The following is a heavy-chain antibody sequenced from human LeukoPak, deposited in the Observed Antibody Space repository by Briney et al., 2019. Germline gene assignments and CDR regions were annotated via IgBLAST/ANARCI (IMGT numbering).Heavy chain of an antibody. Sequence: GGSLRLSCAVSGFTFSSSWMTWVRQAPVKGLEWVATMNSDGGQKSYVDSVKGRFTISRDNAKNSLYLQMNSLRAEDTAVYYCARNYAYNHFDYWGQGTLVTVSS. D-gene: IGHD5-24*01. CDR1: GFTFSSSW. V-gene: IGHV3-7*01. CDR3: ARNYAYNHFDY. CDR2: MNSDGGQK. J-gene: IGHJ4*02.